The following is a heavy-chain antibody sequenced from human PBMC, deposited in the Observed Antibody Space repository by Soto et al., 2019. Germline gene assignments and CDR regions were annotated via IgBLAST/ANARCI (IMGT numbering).Heavy chain of an antibody. CDR3: AKEDRDYDILTGYYTISDAFDI. D-gene: IGHD3-9*01. CDR2: IYYSGST. V-gene: IGHV4-39*01. CDR1: GGSISSSSDY. J-gene: IGHJ3*02. Sequence: SETLSLTCTVPGGSISSSSDYWGWIRQPPGKGLEWIGSIYYSGSTYYNPSLKSRVTISVDTSKNQFSLKLSSVTAADTAVYYCAKEDRDYDILTGYYTISDAFDIWGQGTMVTVSS.